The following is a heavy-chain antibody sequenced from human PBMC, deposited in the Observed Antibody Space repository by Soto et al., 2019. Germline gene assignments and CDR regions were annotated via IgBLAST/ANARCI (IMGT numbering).Heavy chain of an antibody. V-gene: IGHV3-30*18. CDR1: GFTFSSYG. CDR2: ISNDGIKK. Sequence: QVQLVESGGGVVQPGGSLRLSCAASGFTFSSYGVHWVRQAPGKGLEWVAVISNDGIKKNYGESAKGRFTISRDNSKNTLYLQMNSLRTADTSVYYCAKSPQWVAKGDMDVWGQGTTVTVSS. D-gene: IGHD1-26*01. J-gene: IGHJ6*02. CDR3: AKSPQWVAKGDMDV.